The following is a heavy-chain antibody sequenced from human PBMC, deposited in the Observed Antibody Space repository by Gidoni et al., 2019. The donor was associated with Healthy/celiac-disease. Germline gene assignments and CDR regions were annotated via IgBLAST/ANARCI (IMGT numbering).Heavy chain of an antibody. CDR3: ARGGIAVAGKPLDY. CDR2: LWYDGSNK. CDR1: GFTFSSYG. Sequence: QVQLVESGGGVVQPGRSLRLSCAASGFTFSSYGMHWVRQAPGKGLAWVAVLWYDGSNKYYADSVKGRFTISRDNSKNTLYLQMNSLRAEDTAVYYCARGGIAVAGKPLDYWGQGTLGTVSS. J-gene: IGHJ4*02. V-gene: IGHV3-33*01. D-gene: IGHD6-19*01.